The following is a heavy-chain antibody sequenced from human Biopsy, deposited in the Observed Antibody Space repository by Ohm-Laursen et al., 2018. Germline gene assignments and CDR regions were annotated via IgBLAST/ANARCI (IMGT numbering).Heavy chain of an antibody. V-gene: IGHV4-59*08. Sequence: SDTLSLTCTVSGVSISSYFWSWIRQPLGKGLEWIGYVSYSGNTKYNPSLKSRVIISADTSKNQFSLKLSPVTAADTAMYYCAAYYYDSNGYFYAFHYWGQGTLVTVSS. CDR1: GVSISSYF. J-gene: IGHJ4*02. CDR3: AAYYYDSNGYFYAFHY. CDR2: VSYSGNT. D-gene: IGHD3-22*01.